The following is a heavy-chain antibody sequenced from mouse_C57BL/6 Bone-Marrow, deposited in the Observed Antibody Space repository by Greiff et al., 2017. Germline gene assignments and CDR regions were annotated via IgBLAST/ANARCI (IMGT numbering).Heavy chain of an antibody. CDR2: IDPENGDT. Sequence: VQLKESGAELVRPGASVKLSCTASGFNIKDDYMHWVKQRPEQGLEWIGWIDPENGDTEYASKFQGKATITEDTSSNTAYLQLSSLTSEDTAVYYCTTVYYYGSSPYYFDYWGQGTTLTVSS. J-gene: IGHJ2*01. CDR3: TTVYYYGSSPYYFDY. V-gene: IGHV14-4*01. CDR1: GFNIKDDY. D-gene: IGHD1-1*01.